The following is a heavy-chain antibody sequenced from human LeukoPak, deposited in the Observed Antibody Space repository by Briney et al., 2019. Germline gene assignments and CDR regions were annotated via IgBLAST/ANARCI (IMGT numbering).Heavy chain of an antibody. CDR2: INPNSGGT. CDR3: ARDSSDYDYVWGSYLPNDP. D-gene: IGHD3-16*02. J-gene: IGHJ5*02. CDR1: GYTFTGYY. Sequence: GASVKVSCKASGYTFTGYYMHWVRQAPGQGLEWMGRINPNSGGTNYAQKFQGRVTMTRDTSISTAYMELSRLRSDDTAVYYCARDSSDYDYVWGSYLPNDPWGQGTLVTVS. V-gene: IGHV1-2*06.